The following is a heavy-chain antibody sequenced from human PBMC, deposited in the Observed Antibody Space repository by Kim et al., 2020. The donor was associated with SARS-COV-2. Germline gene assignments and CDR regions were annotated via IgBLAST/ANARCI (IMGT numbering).Heavy chain of an antibody. Sequence: GGSLRLSCAASGFIFTTYGMNWVRQAPGRGLQWVSGISGSGDSTSYADSVKGRFTISRDNSRNNLYLQMNSLRDEDTAVYYCATALTSGPHWGQGTLVT. D-gene: IGHD3-10*01. CDR1: GFIFTTYG. CDR3: ATALTSGPH. J-gene: IGHJ4*02. V-gene: IGHV3-23*01. CDR2: ISGSGDST.